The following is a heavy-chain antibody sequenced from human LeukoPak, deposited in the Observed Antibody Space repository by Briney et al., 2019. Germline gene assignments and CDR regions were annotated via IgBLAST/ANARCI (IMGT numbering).Heavy chain of an antibody. CDR3: ARADPFTIFGVVD. CDR2: IYYSGST. CDR1: GRSISSYY. Sequence: TSETLSLTCTVWGRSISSYYWSWIRQPPGKGLEWIGYIYYSGSTNYNPSLKSRVTISVDTSKNQFSLKLSSVTAADTAVYYCARADPFTIFGVVDWGQGTLVTVSS. J-gene: IGHJ4*02. D-gene: IGHD3-3*01. V-gene: IGHV4-59*01.